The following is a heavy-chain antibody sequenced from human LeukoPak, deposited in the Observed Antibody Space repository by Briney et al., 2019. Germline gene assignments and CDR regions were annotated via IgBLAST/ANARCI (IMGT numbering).Heavy chain of an antibody. CDR1: GFTFSSYW. V-gene: IGHV3-7*01. D-gene: IGHD6-19*01. Sequence: GGSLRLSCVASGFTFSSYWMSWVRQAPGKGLEWVANIKQDGSEKYYVDSVKGRFTISRDNAKNSLYLQMNSLRAEDTAVYYCARDLSVAGIYSDAFDIWGQGTMVTVSS. J-gene: IGHJ3*02. CDR3: ARDLSVAGIYSDAFDI. CDR2: IKQDGSEK.